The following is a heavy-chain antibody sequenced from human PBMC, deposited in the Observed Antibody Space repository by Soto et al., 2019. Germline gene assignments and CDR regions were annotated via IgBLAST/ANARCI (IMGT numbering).Heavy chain of an antibody. CDR1: GYTFTSYA. V-gene: IGHV1-3*01. J-gene: IGHJ4*02. D-gene: IGHD2-2*02. CDR2: INAGNGNT. CDR3: ARSLQVVPAAIAY. Sequence: QVLLVQSGAEVKKPGASVKVSCKASGYTFTSYAMHWVRQAPGQRLEWMGWINAGNGNTKYSQKFQGRVTITRDTSASTAYMELISLRSEDTAVYYCARSLQVVPAAIAYWGQGTLVTVSS.